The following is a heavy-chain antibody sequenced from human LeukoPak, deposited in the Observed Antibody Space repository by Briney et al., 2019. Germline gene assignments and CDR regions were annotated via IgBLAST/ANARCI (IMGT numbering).Heavy chain of an antibody. CDR2: INHSGST. J-gene: IGHJ4*02. CDR3: ARGSVAAAYTY. D-gene: IGHD6-13*01. Sequence: PSETLSLTCAVYGGSLSGYYWSWIRQPPGRGLEWIGEINHSGSTKYNPPLKSRVTISVDTSRNQFSLKLSSVTAADTAVYYCARGSVAAAYTYWGQGTLVTVSS. CDR1: GGSLSGYY. V-gene: IGHV4-34*01.